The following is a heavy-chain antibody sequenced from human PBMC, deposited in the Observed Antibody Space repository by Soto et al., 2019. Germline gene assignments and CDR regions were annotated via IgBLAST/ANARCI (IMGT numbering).Heavy chain of an antibody. CDR3: ARGLTQWENFDY. CDR1: GGSISSGGYY. Sequence: PSETLSLTCTVSGGSISSGGYYWSWIRQHPGKGLEWIGYIYYSGSTCYNPSLKSRVTISVDTSKNQFSLKLSSVTAADTAVYYCARGLTQWENFDYWGQGTLVTVSS. CDR2: IYYSGST. V-gene: IGHV4-31*03. J-gene: IGHJ4*02. D-gene: IGHD1-26*01.